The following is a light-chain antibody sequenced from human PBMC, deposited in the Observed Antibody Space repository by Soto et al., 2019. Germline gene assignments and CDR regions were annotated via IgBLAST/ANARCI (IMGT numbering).Light chain of an antibody. Sequence: QSVLTQPASVSGSPGQSITISCTGTSSDVGSYNLVSWYQQHPGKAPKLMIYEGSERPSGVSYRFSGSKSGNTASLTISGLQAEDDADYYCCSYAGSGTFYVFGTGTKVTVL. J-gene: IGLJ1*01. CDR1: SSDVGSYNL. V-gene: IGLV2-23*01. CDR2: EGS. CDR3: CSYAGSGTFYV.